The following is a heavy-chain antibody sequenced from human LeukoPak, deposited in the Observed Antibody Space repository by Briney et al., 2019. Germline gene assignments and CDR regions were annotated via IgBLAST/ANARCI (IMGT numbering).Heavy chain of an antibody. CDR3: ARGWQTYYYYMDV. V-gene: IGHV1-69*06. CDR1: GGTFSSYA. Sequence: SVKVSCKASGGTFSSYAISWVRQAPGQGLEWMGGIIPIFGTANYAQKFQGRVTITADKSTSTAYMELSSLRSDDTAVYYCARGWQTYYYYMDVWGKGTTVTVSS. D-gene: IGHD5-24*01. J-gene: IGHJ6*03. CDR2: IIPIFGTA.